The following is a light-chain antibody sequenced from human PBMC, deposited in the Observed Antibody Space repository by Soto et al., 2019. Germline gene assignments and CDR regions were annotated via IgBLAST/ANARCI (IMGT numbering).Light chain of an antibody. CDR2: LNSDGSH. CDR1: SGHNSYA. CDR3: QTWSTDIRV. V-gene: IGLV4-69*01. Sequence: QPVLNQPPSASASLGASVKLTCTLSSGHNSYAIAWHQQQPEKGPRYLMKLNSDGSHSKGDGIPDRFSGSSSGAERYLTISSLQSEDEADYYCQTWSTDIRVFGGGTKLTVL. J-gene: IGLJ3*02.